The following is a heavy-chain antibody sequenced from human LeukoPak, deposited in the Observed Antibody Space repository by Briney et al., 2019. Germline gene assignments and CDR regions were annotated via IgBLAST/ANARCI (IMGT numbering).Heavy chain of an antibody. D-gene: IGHD6-19*01. CDR1: GFTLSDYG. CDR3: AKDRLVPGSVLDY. V-gene: IGHV3-30*02. J-gene: IGHJ4*02. Sequence: GGSLRLSYAASGFTLSDYGMHWVRQAPGKGLEWVAFIRYDGSDKYYADSVRGRFTISRDNSKNTLYLQMNSLRVEDTAVYYCAKDRLVPGSVLDYWGQGTLVTVSS. CDR2: IRYDGSDK.